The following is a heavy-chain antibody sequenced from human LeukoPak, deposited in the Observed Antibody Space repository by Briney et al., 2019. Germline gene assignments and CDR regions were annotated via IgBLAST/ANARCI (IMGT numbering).Heavy chain of an antibody. CDR3: ARGADWYFDL. V-gene: IGHV1-8*01. CDR1: GYAFTSYD. J-gene: IGHJ2*01. Sequence: ASVKVSCKASGYAFTSYDINWVRQATGQGLEWMGWMNPNSGNTGYAQKFQGRVTMTRDTSTSTVYMELSSLRSEDTAVYYCARGADWYFDLWGRGTLVTVSS. CDR2: MNPNSGNT.